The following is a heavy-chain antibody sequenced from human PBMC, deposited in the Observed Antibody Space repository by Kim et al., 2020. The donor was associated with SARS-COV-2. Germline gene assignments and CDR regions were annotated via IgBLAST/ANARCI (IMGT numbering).Heavy chain of an antibody. CDR1: GYTFTSYA. J-gene: IGHJ4*02. V-gene: IGHV1-3*01. D-gene: IGHD6-6*01. Sequence: ASVKVSCKASGYTFTSYAMHWVRQAPGQRLEWMGWINAGNGYTKYSQKFQGRVTITRDTSARTAYMELSSLRSEDTAVYYCAGLRVEISSATFDYWGQGTLVTVSS. CDR3: AGLRVEISSATFDY. CDR2: INAGNGYT.